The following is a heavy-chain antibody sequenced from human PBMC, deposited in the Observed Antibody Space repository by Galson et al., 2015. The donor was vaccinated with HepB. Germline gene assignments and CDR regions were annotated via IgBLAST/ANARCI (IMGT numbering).Heavy chain of an antibody. V-gene: IGHV3-30*02. J-gene: IGHJ4*02. Sequence: SLRLSCAAFGFNFSTSGMRWVRQAPGKGLEWVALIVSDGSNIYYTDSVKGRFTVSRDNSKNTLYLQMNSLRADDTALYYCVKDNPTLDYWGQGTLVTVSS. CDR2: IVSDGSNI. CDR1: GFNFSTSG. CDR3: VKDNPTLDY.